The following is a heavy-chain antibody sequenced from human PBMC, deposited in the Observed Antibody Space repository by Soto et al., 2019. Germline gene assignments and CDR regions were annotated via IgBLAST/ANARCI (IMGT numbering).Heavy chain of an antibody. D-gene: IGHD6-13*01. Sequence: SETLSLTCTVSGGFIRNYYWSWIRQPAGKGLEWIGRIYDSGSTNYNPSLKSRLTMSVDTSKNQLSLKLSSMTAADTAVYYCARWYSSSSIEAGNYYYGMDVWGQGITVTVSS. CDR1: GGFIRNYY. CDR3: ARWYSSSSIEAGNYYYGMDV. V-gene: IGHV4-4*07. J-gene: IGHJ6*01. CDR2: IYDSGST.